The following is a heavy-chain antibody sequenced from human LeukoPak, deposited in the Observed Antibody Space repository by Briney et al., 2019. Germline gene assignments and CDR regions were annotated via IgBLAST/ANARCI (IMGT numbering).Heavy chain of an antibody. Sequence: GGSLRLSCAASDFTFSSYNMNWVRQAPGKGPEWVSSITRSSSYLYYAVSVKGRFTISRDNAKNSLYLQMNSLRAEDTAVYYCARAVFIAAAGMYLDYWGQGTLVTVSS. CDR2: ITRSSSYL. D-gene: IGHD6-13*01. V-gene: IGHV3-21*01. CDR1: DFTFSSYN. CDR3: ARAVFIAAAGMYLDY. J-gene: IGHJ4*02.